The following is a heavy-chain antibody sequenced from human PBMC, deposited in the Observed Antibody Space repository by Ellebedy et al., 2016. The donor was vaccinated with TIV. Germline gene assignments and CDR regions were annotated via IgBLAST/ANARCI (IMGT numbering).Heavy chain of an antibody. Sequence: ASVKVSCXASGYNFNLYAVFWVRQVPGQRPEWVGWINGGSGVTDYAKKFQGRVSISRDTSATSSYMDLSGLTPEDTAIYFCAKGYESGSSLGYLDYWGQGTLVTVSS. CDR2: INGGSGVT. CDR3: AKGYESGSSLGYLDY. V-gene: IGHV1-3*01. J-gene: IGHJ4*02. D-gene: IGHD3-10*01. CDR1: GYNFNLYA.